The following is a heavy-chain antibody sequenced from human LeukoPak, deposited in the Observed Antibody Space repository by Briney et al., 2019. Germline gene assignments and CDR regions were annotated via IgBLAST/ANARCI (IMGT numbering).Heavy chain of an antibody. D-gene: IGHD2-21*01. CDR3: ARDSYCGGDCYSGRNFDY. CDR2: ISAYNGNT. J-gene: IGHJ4*02. CDR1: GYTFTRYD. V-gene: IGHV1-18*01. Sequence: ASVKVFCKASGYTFTRYDISWVLQAPGQGLEWMGWISAYNGNTNYAQMLQGRVTMTKDTCTIKAYMELRSLICDDTAVYYCARDSYCGGDCYSGRNFDYWGQGALVTVSS.